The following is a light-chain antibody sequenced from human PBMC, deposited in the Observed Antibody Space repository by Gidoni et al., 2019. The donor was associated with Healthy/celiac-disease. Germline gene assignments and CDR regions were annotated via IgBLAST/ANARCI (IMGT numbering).Light chain of an antibody. Sequence: EKVLTQSTGTLSLSPGERATLSCRAGQTISNNYLAWYQQRPGQAPRLLIFGASSRATGIPDRFSGSGSGTDFPLTISTLEPEDFALYYCQHYTTSMLTFGGGTRVEIK. CDR2: GAS. J-gene: IGKJ4*01. CDR1: QTISNNY. CDR3: QHYTTSMLT. V-gene: IGKV3-20*01.